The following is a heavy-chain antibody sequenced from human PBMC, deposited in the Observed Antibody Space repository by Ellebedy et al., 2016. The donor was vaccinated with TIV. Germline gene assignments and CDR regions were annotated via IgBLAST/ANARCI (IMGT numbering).Heavy chain of an antibody. CDR1: GYSFTSYW. CDR3: ARQKQGVGPPSTPEYYYYGMDV. J-gene: IGHJ6*02. D-gene: IGHD1-14*01. CDR2: IYPGDSDT. V-gene: IGHV5-51*01. Sequence: GESLKISCKGSGYSFTSYWIGWVRQMPGKGLEWMGIIYPGDSDTRYSPSFQGQVTISADKSISTAYLQWSSLKASDTAMYYCARQKQGVGPPSTPEYYYYGMDVWGQGTTVTVSS.